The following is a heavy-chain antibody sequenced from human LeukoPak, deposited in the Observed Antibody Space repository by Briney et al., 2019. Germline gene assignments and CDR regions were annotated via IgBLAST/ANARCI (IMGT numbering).Heavy chain of an antibody. J-gene: IGHJ3*02. CDR3: ARSARERLDAFDI. Sequence: GGSLRLSCAASGFTFSSYSMNWVRQAPGKGLEWVSYISSSSSTIYYADSVKGRFTISRDNAKNSLYLQMNSLRAEDTAVYYCARSARERLDAFDIWGQGTMVTVSS. CDR2: ISSSSSTI. CDR1: GFTFSSYS. D-gene: IGHD5-24*01. V-gene: IGHV3-48*01.